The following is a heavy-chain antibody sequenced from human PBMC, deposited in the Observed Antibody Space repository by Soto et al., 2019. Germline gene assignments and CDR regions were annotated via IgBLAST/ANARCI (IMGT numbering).Heavy chain of an antibody. CDR1: GFTLSGYA. Sequence: EVQLAESGGGLAQPGGSLRLSCAASGFTLSGYAMDWVRQAPGKGLEYVSGISSNGVGTYYANSVQGRFTISRDNSKNKVYLQMGSLRPEDVAVYYCARRARPDFYYMDVWGKGTTVTVSS. CDR2: ISSNGVGT. V-gene: IGHV3-64*01. J-gene: IGHJ6*03. D-gene: IGHD6-6*01. CDR3: ARRARPDFYYMDV.